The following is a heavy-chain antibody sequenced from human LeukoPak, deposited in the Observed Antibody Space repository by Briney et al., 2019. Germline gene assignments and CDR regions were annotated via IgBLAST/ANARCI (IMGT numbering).Heavy chain of an antibody. J-gene: IGHJ4*02. CDR2: ISGSGGST. CDR1: GFTFSSYA. D-gene: IGHD6-19*01. Sequence: GGSLGLSCAASGFTFSSYAMSWVRQAPGKGLEWVSAISGSGGSTYYADSVKGRFTISRDNSKNTLYLQMNSLRAEDTAVYYCATSRMGAVDYWGQGTLVTVSS. V-gene: IGHV3-23*01. CDR3: ATSRMGAVDY.